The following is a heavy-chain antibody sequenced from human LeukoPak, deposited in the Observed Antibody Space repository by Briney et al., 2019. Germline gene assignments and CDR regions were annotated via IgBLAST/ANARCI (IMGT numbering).Heavy chain of an antibody. V-gene: IGHV1-2*02. Sequence: GASVKVSCKASGYTFTSYGISWVRQAPGQGLEWMGWINPNSGGTNYAQKFQGRVTMTRDTSISTAYMELSRLRSDDTAVYYCARDEQVIRFLEWQAQGTIDYWGQGTLVTVSS. J-gene: IGHJ4*02. CDR2: INPNSGGT. CDR3: ARDEQVIRFLEWQAQGTIDY. D-gene: IGHD3-3*01. CDR1: GYTFTSYG.